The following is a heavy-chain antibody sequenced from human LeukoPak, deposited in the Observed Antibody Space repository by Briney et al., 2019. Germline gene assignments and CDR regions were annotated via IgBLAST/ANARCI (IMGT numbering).Heavy chain of an antibody. V-gene: IGHV1-2*02. CDR1: GYTFTGYY. D-gene: IGHD4-17*01. CDR3: AREEVDYGATFAD. CDR2: INPKSGGT. Sequence: ASVKVSCKASGYTFTGYYIHWVRQAPGQGLEWMGWINPKSGGTDFAQKFQGRVTMTRDTSISTAYMELSRLRSDDTAVYYCAREEVDYGATFADGSQGTLVTVSS. J-gene: IGHJ4*02.